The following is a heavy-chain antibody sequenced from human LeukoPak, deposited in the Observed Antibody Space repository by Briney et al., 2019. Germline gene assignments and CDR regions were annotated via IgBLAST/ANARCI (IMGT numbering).Heavy chain of an antibody. V-gene: IGHV3-21*01. Sequence: GSLRLSCTASGFTFSSYSMNWVRQAPGKGLEWVSYISSSSSNIFYADSFKGRFTISRDNAQNSLYLQMNSLRVEDTAVYYCARDPPGAHFDYWGQGTLVTVSS. J-gene: IGHJ4*02. CDR2: ISSSSSNI. CDR3: ARDPPGAHFDY. D-gene: IGHD7-27*01. CDR1: GFTFSSYS.